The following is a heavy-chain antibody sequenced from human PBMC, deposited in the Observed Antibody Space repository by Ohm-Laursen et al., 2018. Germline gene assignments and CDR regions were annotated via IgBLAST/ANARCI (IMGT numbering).Heavy chain of an antibody. D-gene: IGHD3-22*01. J-gene: IGHJ4*02. CDR3: AKDNYYDSSGYLGH. V-gene: IGHV3-23*01. Sequence: GSLRLSCTASGFTFSSYAMSWVRQAPGKGLEWVSAISGSGGSTYYADSVKGRFTISRDNPKNTLYLQMNSLRAEDTAVYYCAKDNYYDSSGYLGHWGQGTLVTVSS. CDR1: GFTFSSYA. CDR2: ISGSGGST.